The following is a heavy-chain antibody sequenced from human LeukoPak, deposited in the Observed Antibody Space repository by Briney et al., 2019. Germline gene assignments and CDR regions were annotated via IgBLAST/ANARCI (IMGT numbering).Heavy chain of an antibody. CDR3: ARGDTVTTRGYYFDY. J-gene: IGHJ4*02. V-gene: IGHV4-31*03. D-gene: IGHD4-17*01. CDR2: IYYSGST. Sequence: PSQTLSLTCTVSGGSISSGGYYWSWIRQHPGKGLEWIGYIYYSGSTYYSPSLKSRVTISVDTSKNQFSLKLSSVTAADTAVYYCARGDTVTTRGYYFDYWGQGTLVTVSS. CDR1: GGSISSGGYY.